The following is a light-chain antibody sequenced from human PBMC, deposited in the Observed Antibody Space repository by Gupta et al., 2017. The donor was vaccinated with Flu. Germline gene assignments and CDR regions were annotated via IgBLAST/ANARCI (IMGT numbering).Light chain of an antibody. Sequence: EIVLTQSPGTLSLSLGERATLSCRASQSFNSRYLAWHQQKPGQAPRLLIYGASSRATGIPDRFSGSGSGADFTLTISRLEPEDFAVYYCQQYGSSLITFGQGTRLEIK. CDR3: QQYGSSLIT. J-gene: IGKJ5*01. CDR2: GAS. CDR1: QSFNSRY. V-gene: IGKV3-20*01.